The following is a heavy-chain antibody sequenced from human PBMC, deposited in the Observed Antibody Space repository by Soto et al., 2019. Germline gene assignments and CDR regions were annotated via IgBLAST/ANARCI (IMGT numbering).Heavy chain of an antibody. CDR3: ARHNVGVLRFLEWLDY. J-gene: IGHJ4*02. CDR2: IYYSGST. D-gene: IGHD3-3*01. V-gene: IGHV4-59*08. CDR1: GGSISSYY. Sequence: SETLSLTCTVSGGSISSYYWSWIRQPPGKGLEWIGYIYYSGSTNYNPSLKSRVTISVDTSKNQFSLKLSSVTAADTAVYYCARHNVGVLRFLEWLDYWGQGTLVTVSS.